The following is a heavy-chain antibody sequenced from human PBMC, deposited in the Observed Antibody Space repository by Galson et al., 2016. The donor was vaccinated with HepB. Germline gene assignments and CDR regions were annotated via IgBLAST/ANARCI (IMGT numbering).Heavy chain of an antibody. J-gene: IGHJ4*02. V-gene: IGHV3-23*01. CDR2: ISTGLAT. CDR3: AKERLVRRIFDH. D-gene: IGHD1-1*01. CDR1: GFVFSNFG. Sequence: SLRLSCAASGFVFSNFGLSWVRQAPGRGLEWVAGISTGLATYYSDSVQGRFTISRDNSNNTLYLQMNGLRAEDTAVYYCAKERLVRRIFDHWGQGTLLTVSS.